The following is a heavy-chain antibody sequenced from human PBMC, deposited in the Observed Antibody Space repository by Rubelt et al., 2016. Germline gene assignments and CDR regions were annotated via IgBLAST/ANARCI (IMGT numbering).Heavy chain of an antibody. V-gene: IGHV3-74*01. Sequence: GQGLVWVSRISSDGNNRRYADSVKGRFTISRDNAKNTLFLQMDSLSDDDTAVYYCACTSGYDSGWNDAGGQGTLVTVSS. CDR3: ACTSGYDSGWNDA. CDR2: ISSDGNNR. J-gene: IGHJ5*02. D-gene: IGHD6-19*01.